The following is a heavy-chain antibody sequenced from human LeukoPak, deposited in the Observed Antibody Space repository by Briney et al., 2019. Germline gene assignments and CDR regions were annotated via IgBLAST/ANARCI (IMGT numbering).Heavy chain of an antibody. CDR3: ARDRGGDFDY. Sequence: KSSETLSLTCTVSGGFISSYYWSWIRQPPGKGLEWIGYIYYSGSTNYNPSLKSRVTISVDTSKNQFSLKLSSVTAADTAVYYCARDRGGDFDYWGQGTLVTVSS. CDR1: GGFISSYY. CDR2: IYYSGST. D-gene: IGHD3-16*01. J-gene: IGHJ4*02. V-gene: IGHV4-59*01.